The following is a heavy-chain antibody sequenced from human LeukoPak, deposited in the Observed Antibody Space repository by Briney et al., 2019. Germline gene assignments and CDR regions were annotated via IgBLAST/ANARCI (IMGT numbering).Heavy chain of an antibody. Sequence: SVKVSCKASGGTFSSSAISWVRQAPGQGLEWMGGIIPIFGSPNYAQKFQGRVTFTTDESTSTAYMELNGLRSEDTAVYYCARADPDYGDWGVHYWGQGSLVTVSS. CDR2: IIPIFGSP. CDR1: GGTFSSSA. D-gene: IGHD4-17*01. V-gene: IGHV1-69*05. CDR3: ARADPDYGDWGVHY. J-gene: IGHJ4*02.